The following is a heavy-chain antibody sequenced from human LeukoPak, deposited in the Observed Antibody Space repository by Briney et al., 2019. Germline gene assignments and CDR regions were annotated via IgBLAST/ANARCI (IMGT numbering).Heavy chain of an antibody. CDR1: GGSIGNFF. D-gene: IGHD1-26*01. CDR3: ARDWELGH. J-gene: IGHJ4*02. V-gene: IGHV4-59*01. CDR2: IYENGRT. Sequence: PSETLSLTCTVSGGSIGNFFWSWIRQSPGEGLEWIGFIYENGRTSYNPSLKSRVTIPVDMSKNQFSLRLTSMTAADTAVYYCARDWELGHWGRGILVTVTS.